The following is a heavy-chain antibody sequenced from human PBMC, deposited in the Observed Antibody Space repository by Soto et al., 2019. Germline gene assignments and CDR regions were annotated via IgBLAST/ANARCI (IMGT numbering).Heavy chain of an antibody. V-gene: IGHV1-46*03. Sequence: QVQLVQSGAEVKKPGASVTVSCKASGYTFTSYYIHWVRQAPGQGLEWMGIINPSGGSTGYAQKFQGRVTMTRDTSTSTVYMEVSGLRSEDTAVYYCARDQEPSTLYYDYYYMDVWGKGTTVTVSS. CDR2: INPSGGST. CDR1: GYTFTSYY. CDR3: ARDQEPSTLYYDYYYMDV. J-gene: IGHJ6*03.